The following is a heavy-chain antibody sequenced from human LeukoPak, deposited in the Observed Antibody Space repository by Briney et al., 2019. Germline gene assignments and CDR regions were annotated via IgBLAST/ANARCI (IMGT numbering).Heavy chain of an antibody. V-gene: IGHV3-48*01. CDR1: GITFSSYS. Sequence: PGGSLRLSCAASGITFSSYSMNWVRQAPGRGLEWVSYISSTSSTLYYADSVKGRFTISRDNAKNSLYLQMNSLRAEDTAVYYCARLGSSGYSTGWGQGTLVTVSS. CDR3: ARLGSSGYSTG. J-gene: IGHJ4*02. CDR2: ISSTSSTL. D-gene: IGHD3-22*01.